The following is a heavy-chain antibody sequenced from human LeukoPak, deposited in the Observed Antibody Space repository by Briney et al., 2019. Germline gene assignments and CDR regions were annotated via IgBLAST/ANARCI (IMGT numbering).Heavy chain of an antibody. Sequence: ASVKVSCKASGYTFTGYSIYWVRQTPGQKLEWMGWINPKTGTANSAQKFQGRVTMTRDTSISTVYMEVRSLRSDDTAVYYCARINYRPIIKFFDFWGQGTLVTVSS. V-gene: IGHV1-2*02. J-gene: IGHJ4*02. CDR3: ARINYRPIIKFFDF. D-gene: IGHD4-11*01. CDR1: GYTFTGYS. CDR2: INPKTGTA.